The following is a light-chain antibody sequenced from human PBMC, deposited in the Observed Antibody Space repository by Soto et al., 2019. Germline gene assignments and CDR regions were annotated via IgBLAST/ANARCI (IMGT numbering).Light chain of an antibody. CDR3: SSFTTSLTVI. CDR2: DVT. V-gene: IGLV2-14*01. CDR1: SNDIGAYQY. J-gene: IGLJ2*01. Sequence: QSALTQPASVSGSPGQSITISCAGTSNDIGAYQYVSWYQHRPGKAPRLIIYDVTDRPSGVSSRFSGSKSDNSASLTISGLQTDDEADYYCSSFTTSLTVIFGGGTKVTVL.